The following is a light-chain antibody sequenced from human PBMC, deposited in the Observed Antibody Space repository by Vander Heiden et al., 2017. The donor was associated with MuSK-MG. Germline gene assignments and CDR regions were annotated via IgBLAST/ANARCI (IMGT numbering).Light chain of an antibody. CDR1: QSVSSSY. Sequence: EIVLTQSPGTLSLSPGERATLPCRASQSVSSSYLAWYQQKPGQAPRLLIYGASSRATGITDFTLTISRLEPEDFAVYYCQQYGSSLTWTFGQGTKVEIK. CDR2: GAS. V-gene: IGKV3-20*01. J-gene: IGKJ1*01. CDR3: QQYGSSLTWT.